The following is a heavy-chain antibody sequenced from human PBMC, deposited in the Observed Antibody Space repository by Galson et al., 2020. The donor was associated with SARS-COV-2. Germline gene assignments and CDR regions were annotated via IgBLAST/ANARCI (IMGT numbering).Heavy chain of an antibody. CDR3: VRGRFLEKFLQFGPFDI. Sequence: SETLSLTCAVSGGSISSGDSSWTWIRQPPGKGLEWVGYIYRSGSTYYSPSLKSRLTMSLDRSKNQFSLKLSSVTAADSAAYYCVRGRFLEKFLQFGPFDIWGQGTLVTVSS. J-gene: IGHJ3*02. CDR2: IYRSGST. CDR1: GGSISSGDSS. D-gene: IGHD3-3*01. V-gene: IGHV4-30-2*01.